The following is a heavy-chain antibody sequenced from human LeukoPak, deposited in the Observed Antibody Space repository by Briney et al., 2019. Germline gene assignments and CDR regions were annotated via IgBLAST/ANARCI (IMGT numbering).Heavy chain of an antibody. Sequence: GGSLRLSCAASGYTFPSYSVNWVRQSPGKGLEWISYVNAGGDGIHYADSVTGRFTISKDNAEKSVYLQMNSLRVEDTAVYYCVRGGRGRDDYFDYWGQGTEATVSS. CDR1: GYTFPSYS. CDR2: VNAGGDGI. CDR3: VRGGRGRDDYFDY. V-gene: IGHV3-48*04. J-gene: IGHJ4*02. D-gene: IGHD3-10*01.